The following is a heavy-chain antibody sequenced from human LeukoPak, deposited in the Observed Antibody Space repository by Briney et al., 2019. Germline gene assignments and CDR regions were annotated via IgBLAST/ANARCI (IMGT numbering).Heavy chain of an antibody. J-gene: IGHJ6*03. Sequence: SETLSLTCTVSGGSISSYFWSWVRQPAGKGLEWIGRTYTSGTTNYNTSLMSRVTLSLDTSKNQFSLKLTSVTAADTAVYYCARESGEIGRSMDVWGKGTPVTVSS. CDR2: TYTSGTT. CDR1: GGSISSYF. V-gene: IGHV4-4*07. CDR3: ARESGEIGRSMDV. D-gene: IGHD2-15*01.